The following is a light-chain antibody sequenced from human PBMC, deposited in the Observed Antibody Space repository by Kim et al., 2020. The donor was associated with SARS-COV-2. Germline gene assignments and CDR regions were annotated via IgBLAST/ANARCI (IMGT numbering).Light chain of an antibody. CDR1: QSLNSNY. J-gene: IGKJ1*01. Sequence: EIVLTQSPGTLSLSPGERATLSCRASQSLNSNYLAWYQQKVGQAPRLLTHGASIRATGIPDRFSGSGSGTDFTLTISRLEPEDFAVYFCQQYHFAPRTFGQGTKVDIK. V-gene: IGKV3-20*01. CDR2: GAS. CDR3: QQYHFAPRT.